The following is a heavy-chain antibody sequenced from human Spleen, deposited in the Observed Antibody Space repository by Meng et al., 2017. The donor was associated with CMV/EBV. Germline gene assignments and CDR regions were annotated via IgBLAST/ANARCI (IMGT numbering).Heavy chain of an antibody. CDR2: IYYSGTT. J-gene: IGHJ4*02. Sequence: GSISSSSSYWAWLRQPPGQGLEWIGSIYYSGTTFYKASLKSRVIISVDTSKNQFSLRLSSVTAADTAVYYCARLRYCDTTSCLFDYWGQGTLVTVSS. V-gene: IGHV4-39*01. D-gene: IGHD2-2*01. CDR1: GSISSSSSY. CDR3: ARLRYCDTTSCLFDY.